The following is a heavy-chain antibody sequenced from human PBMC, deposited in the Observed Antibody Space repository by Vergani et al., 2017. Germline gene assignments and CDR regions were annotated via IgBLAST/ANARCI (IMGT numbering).Heavy chain of an antibody. CDR3: ARGLCRHIWPGWVMRAVAATRGHLYFDL. CDR1: GGSFSGYY. CDR2: INHSGST. Sequence: QVQLQQWGAGLLKPSETLSLTCAVYGGSFSGYYWSWVRQPPGKGLEWIGEINHSGSTNYNPSLKSRVTITVDTSKNQFSLKLSSVTAADTAVYYCARGLCRHIWPGWVMRAVAATRGHLYFDLWGRGTLVTVSS. V-gene: IGHV4-34*01. J-gene: IGHJ2*01. D-gene: IGHD6-19*01.